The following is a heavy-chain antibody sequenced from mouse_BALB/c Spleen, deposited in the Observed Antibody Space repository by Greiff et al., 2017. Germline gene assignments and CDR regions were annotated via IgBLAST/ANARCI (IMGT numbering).Heavy chain of an antibody. Sequence: EVKLMESGGGLVKPGGSLKLSCAASGFTFSDYYMYWVRQTPEKRLEWVATISDGGSYTYYPDSVKGRFTISRDNAKNNLYLQMSSLKSEDTAMYYCARDYGNYFMDYWGQGTSVTVSS. V-gene: IGHV5-4*02. CDR1: GFTFSDYY. J-gene: IGHJ4*01. CDR3: ARDYGNYFMDY. CDR2: ISDGGSYT. D-gene: IGHD2-1*01.